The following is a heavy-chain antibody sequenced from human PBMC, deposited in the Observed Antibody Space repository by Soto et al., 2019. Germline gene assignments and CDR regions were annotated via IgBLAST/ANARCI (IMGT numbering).Heavy chain of an antibody. CDR3: ARDRPMTRLGSYYYGMDV. Sequence: WETLSLTCTXSGGSISSYYWSWIRQPPGKGLEWIGYIYYSGSTNYNPSLKSRVTISVDTSKNQFSLKLSSVTAADTAVYYCARDRPMTRLGSYYYGMDVWGQGTTVTVSS. D-gene: IGHD7-27*01. CDR1: GGSISSYY. J-gene: IGHJ6*02. CDR2: IYYSGST. V-gene: IGHV4-59*01.